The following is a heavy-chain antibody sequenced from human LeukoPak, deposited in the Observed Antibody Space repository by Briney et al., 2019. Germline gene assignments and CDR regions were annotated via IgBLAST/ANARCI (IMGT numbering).Heavy chain of an antibody. Sequence: SETLSLTCTVSGGSISPYYWSWIRQPPGRGLEWLGYIYYSGNTDYNPSLKSRVAISVDTSKNQFSLKLSSVTAADTAVHYCARSTGSTMFIDYWGQGTLVTVSS. CDR1: GGSISPYY. J-gene: IGHJ4*02. D-gene: IGHD3-10*02. V-gene: IGHV4-59*01. CDR2: IYYSGNT. CDR3: ARSTGSTMFIDY.